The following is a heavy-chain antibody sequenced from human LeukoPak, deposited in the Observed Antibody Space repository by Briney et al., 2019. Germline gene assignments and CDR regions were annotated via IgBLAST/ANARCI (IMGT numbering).Heavy chain of an antibody. D-gene: IGHD3-22*01. J-gene: IGHJ4*02. CDR2: ISQDGSAT. Sequence: PGGSLTLSCAASGFTFSNYWMSWVRQAPEGGLEWVAKISQDGSATYPVNSVKGRFTISRDNAKNSLYLQINNLRDDDAAIYFCARDPYYGALDVWGPGTLVIVSS. CDR3: ARDPYYGALDV. V-gene: IGHV3-7*05. CDR1: GFTFSNYW.